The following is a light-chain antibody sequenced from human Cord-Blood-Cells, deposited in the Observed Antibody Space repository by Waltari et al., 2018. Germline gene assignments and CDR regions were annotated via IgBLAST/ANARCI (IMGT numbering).Light chain of an antibody. CDR3: QQYGSPSIT. CDR1: QSVSSSY. Sequence: EIVLPQSPGTLSLSPGERATLSCRASQSVSSSYLAWYQQKPGQAPRLLIYGASNRATGIPDRFSGSGSGTDFTLTISRLEPEDFAVYYCQQYGSPSITFGQGTRLEIK. CDR2: GAS. V-gene: IGKV3-20*01. J-gene: IGKJ5*01.